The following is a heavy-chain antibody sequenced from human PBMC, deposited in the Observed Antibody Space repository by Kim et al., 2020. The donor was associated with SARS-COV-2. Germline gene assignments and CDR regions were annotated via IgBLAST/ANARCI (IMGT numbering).Heavy chain of an antibody. CDR2: INTNTGNP. D-gene: IGHD3-16*02. J-gene: IGHJ4*02. CDR1: GYTFTSYA. V-gene: IGHV7-4-1*02. CDR3: VVWVIARGVY. Sequence: ASVKVSCKASGYTFTSYAMNWVRQAPGQGLEWMGWINTNTGNPTYAQGFTGRFDFSLDTSVSTAYLQISSLKAEDTAVYYWVVWVIARGVYWGQGTLVTV.